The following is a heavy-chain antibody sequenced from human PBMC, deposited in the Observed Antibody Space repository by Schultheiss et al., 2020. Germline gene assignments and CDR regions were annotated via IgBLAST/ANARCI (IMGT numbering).Heavy chain of an antibody. D-gene: IGHD1-7*01. CDR3: ARVPFEAWNYGPGGVFDY. CDR1: GFTFSSYA. CDR2: IKQDGSEK. J-gene: IGHJ4*02. V-gene: IGHV3-7*01. Sequence: GGSLRLSCAASGFTFSSYAMSWVRQAPGKGLEWVANIKQDGSEKYYVDSVKGRFTISRDNAKNSLYLQMDTLRAEDTAVYYCARVPFEAWNYGPGGVFDYWGQGTLVTVSS.